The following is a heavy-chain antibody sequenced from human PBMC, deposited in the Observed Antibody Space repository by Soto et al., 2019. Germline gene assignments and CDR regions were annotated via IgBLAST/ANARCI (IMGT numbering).Heavy chain of an antibody. D-gene: IGHD3-10*01. V-gene: IGHV4-31*02. CDR1: GGSITGGGYD. Sequence: LSLTCTVSGGSITGGGYDWSWSRQHAGKGLEGLGYIYDSGSAFYNPSLKSRITLSVDTSKNPFSLELSSVTVAETAEYFCARNKAGYFYGIDYWGQGTLVTVYS. CDR3: ARNKAGYFYGIDY. CDR2: IYDSGSA. J-gene: IGHJ4*02.